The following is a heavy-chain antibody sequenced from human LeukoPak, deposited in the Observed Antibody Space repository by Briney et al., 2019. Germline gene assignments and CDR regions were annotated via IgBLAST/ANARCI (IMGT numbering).Heavy chain of an antibody. V-gene: IGHV1-69*01. D-gene: IGHD6-6*01. CDR3: ARDVTKLVGYYYYMDV. J-gene: IGHJ6*03. Sequence: PIFGTVNYAQKFQGRVTITADESTTTAYMELSSLRSEDTAVYYCARDVTKLVGYYYYMDVWGKGTTVTVSS. CDR2: PIFGTV.